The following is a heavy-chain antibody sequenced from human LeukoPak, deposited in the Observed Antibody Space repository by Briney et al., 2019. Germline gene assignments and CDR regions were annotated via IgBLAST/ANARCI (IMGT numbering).Heavy chain of an antibody. CDR2: IYYSGST. D-gene: IGHD3-3*01. CDR1: GGSISSHY. J-gene: IGHJ6*03. CDR3: ARTHYDFWSGYYAYYYYYMDV. Sequence: KSSETLSLTCTVSGGSISSHYWSWIRQPPGKGLEWIGYIYYSGSTNYNPSLKSRVTISVDTSKNQFSLKLSSVTDADTAVYYCARTHYDFWSGYYAYYYYYMDVWGKGTTVTVSS. V-gene: IGHV4-59*11.